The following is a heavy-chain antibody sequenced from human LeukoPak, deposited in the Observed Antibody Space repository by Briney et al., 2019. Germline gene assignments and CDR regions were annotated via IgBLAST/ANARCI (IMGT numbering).Heavy chain of an antibody. Sequence: GGSLRLSCVASRFTFSNHYMSWVRQAPGKGLEWVGRIKSKTDGGTTDYAAPVKGRFTISRDDSKNTLYLQMNSLKTEDTAVYYCTTTPGYKLDYWGQGTLVTVSS. CDR1: RFTFSNHY. V-gene: IGHV3-15*01. D-gene: IGHD1-14*01. J-gene: IGHJ4*02. CDR2: IKSKTDGGTT. CDR3: TTTPGYKLDY.